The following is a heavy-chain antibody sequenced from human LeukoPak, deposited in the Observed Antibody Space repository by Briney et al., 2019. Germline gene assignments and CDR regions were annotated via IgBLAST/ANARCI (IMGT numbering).Heavy chain of an antibody. D-gene: IGHD2-2*02. CDR3: AREAHCSSTSCYTQYYYYYYMDV. CDR2: INPNSGGT. Sequence: ASVKVSCKASGYTFTGYYMHWVRQAPGQGLEWMGWINPNSGGTNYAQKFQGRVTMTRDTSISTAYMELSRLRSDDTAVYYCAREAHCSSTSCYTQYYYYYYMDVWGKGTTVTVSS. CDR1: GYTFTGYY. J-gene: IGHJ6*03. V-gene: IGHV1-2*02.